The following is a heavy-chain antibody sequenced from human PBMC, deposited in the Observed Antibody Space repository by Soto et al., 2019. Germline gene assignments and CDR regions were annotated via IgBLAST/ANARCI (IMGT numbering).Heavy chain of an antibody. CDR2: ISTSSSAI. J-gene: IGHJ6*02. CDR3: ARDGADYDILTGYYDYYYHGMDV. D-gene: IGHD3-9*01. Sequence: LRLSCVASGFAFRSYGMNWVRQAPGKGLEWVSSISTSSSAIYYTDSVKGRFTISRDNARNSLYLQMKSLRDEDTAVYFCARDGADYDILTGYYDYYYHGMDVWGQGTTVTVSS. CDR1: GFAFRSYG. V-gene: IGHV3-21*06.